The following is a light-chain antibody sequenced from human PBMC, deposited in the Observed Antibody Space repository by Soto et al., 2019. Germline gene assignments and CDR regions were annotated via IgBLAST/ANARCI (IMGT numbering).Light chain of an antibody. Sequence: DIQMTQSPSSVSASVGDRVTITCRASQGISTWLAWYQQKPGKAPKLLIFDASTLQSGVPSRFSGSGSGTEFTLTISSLQPDDFAVYYCQQCNNWPQWTFGQGTKVDIK. CDR2: DAS. V-gene: IGKV1-12*01. CDR1: QGISTW. CDR3: QQCNNWPQWT. J-gene: IGKJ1*01.